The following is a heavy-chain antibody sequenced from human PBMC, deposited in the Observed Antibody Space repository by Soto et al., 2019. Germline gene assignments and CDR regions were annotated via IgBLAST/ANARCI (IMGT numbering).Heavy chain of an antibody. V-gene: IGHV3-11*01. D-gene: IGHD2-2*01. CDR3: VREDCSATSCSLGF. Sequence: GGSLRLSCAASGFTLSDHYMSWIRQVPGKGLEWVSYIESSGSSVFYADSVKGRFTLSRDTARNSLYLQMNSLRVEDTAVYYCVREDCSATSCSLGFWGQGTLVTVSS. CDR1: GFTLSDHY. J-gene: IGHJ4*02. CDR2: IESSGSSV.